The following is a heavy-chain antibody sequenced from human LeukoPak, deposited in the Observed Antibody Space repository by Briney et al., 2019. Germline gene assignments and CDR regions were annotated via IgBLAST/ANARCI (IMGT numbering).Heavy chain of an antibody. CDR2: ISGNAYST. V-gene: IGHV3-23*01. CDR1: GFTFSSCA. Sequence: GESLKISCAASGFTFSSCAMTWVRQAPGKGLQWVSDISGNAYSTYYADSLKGRFTISRDNSKNTLYLQMNSLRAEDTAVYYCATNSSSWYIDQWGQGTLVTVSS. D-gene: IGHD6-13*01. CDR3: ATNSSSWYIDQ. J-gene: IGHJ4*02.